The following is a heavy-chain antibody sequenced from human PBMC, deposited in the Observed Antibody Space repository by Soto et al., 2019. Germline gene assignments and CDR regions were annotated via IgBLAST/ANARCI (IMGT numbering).Heavy chain of an antibody. CDR3: ARIPRRYCSGGSCYSARKFDC. J-gene: IGHJ4*02. V-gene: IGHV4-30-4*01. CDR2: IYYSGTT. CDR1: GGSISSGDYY. Sequence: SETLSLTCTVSGGSISSGDYYWSWIRQPPGKGLEWIGYIYYSGTTYYNPSLKSRVTMSVDTSKNQFSLKLSSVTAADTAVYYCARIPRRYCSGGSCYSARKFDCRGQGTLVTVSS. D-gene: IGHD2-15*01.